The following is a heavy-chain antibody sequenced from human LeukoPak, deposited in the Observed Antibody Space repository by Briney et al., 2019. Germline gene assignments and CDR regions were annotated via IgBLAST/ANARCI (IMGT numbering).Heavy chain of an antibody. CDR3: AKDHYFDY. V-gene: IGHV3-23*01. J-gene: IGHJ4*02. CDR1: GFTFSSYA. CDR2: INVIDGRT. Sequence: GGSLRLSCAASGFTFSSYAMSWVRQAPATGLDWVSAINVIDGRTYYEDSAKGRCPISRENSKNTLYLQMRGLRAEDTGVYYCAKDHYFDYWGQGTLVTVS.